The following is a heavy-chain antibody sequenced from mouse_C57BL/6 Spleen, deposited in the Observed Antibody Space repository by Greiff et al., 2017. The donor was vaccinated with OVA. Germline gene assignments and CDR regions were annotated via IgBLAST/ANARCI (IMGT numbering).Heavy chain of an antibody. J-gene: IGHJ4*01. CDR3: ARSDYYGSSYDYYAMDY. CDR1: GYTFTSYG. V-gene: IGHV1-81*01. Sequence: QVQLKQSGAELARPGASVKLSCKASGYTFTSYGISWVKQRTGQGLEWIGEIYPRSGNTYYTEKFKGKATLTADKSSSTAYMELRSLTSEDSAVYFCARSDYYGSSYDYYAMDYWGQGTSVTVSS. CDR2: IYPRSGNT. D-gene: IGHD1-1*01.